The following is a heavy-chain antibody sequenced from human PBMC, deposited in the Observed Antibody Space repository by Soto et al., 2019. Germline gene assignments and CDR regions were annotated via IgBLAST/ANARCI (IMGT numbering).Heavy chain of an antibody. V-gene: IGHV3-23*01. CDR1: GFTFSSYA. CDR2: ISGSGGST. Sequence: QTRGSLRLSCAASGFTFSSYAMSWVRQAPGKGLEWVSAISGSGGSTYYADSVKGRFTISRDNSKNTLYLQMNSLRAEDTAVYYCANAYSSSLPPSDYWGQGTLVTVSS. J-gene: IGHJ4*02. CDR3: ANAYSSSLPPSDY. D-gene: IGHD6-13*01.